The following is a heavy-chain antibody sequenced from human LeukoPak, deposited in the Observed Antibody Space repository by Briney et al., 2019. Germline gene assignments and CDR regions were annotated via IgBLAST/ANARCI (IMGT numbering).Heavy chain of an antibody. D-gene: IGHD2-15*01. V-gene: IGHV4-34*01. Sequence: SETPSLTCAVYGGSFSGYYWSWIRQPPGKGLEWIGEINHSGSTNYNPSLKSRVTISVDTSKNQFSLKLSSVTAADTAVYYCARRALGYCSGGSCYSSYYFDYWGQGTLVTVSS. CDR2: INHSGST. J-gene: IGHJ4*02. CDR1: GGSFSGYY. CDR3: ARRALGYCSGGSCYSSYYFDY.